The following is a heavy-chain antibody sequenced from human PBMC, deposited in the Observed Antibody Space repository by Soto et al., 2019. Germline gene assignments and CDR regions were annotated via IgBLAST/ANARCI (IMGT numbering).Heavy chain of an antibody. J-gene: IGHJ4*02. V-gene: IGHV3-33*01. CDR3: ARDQAYYGDYPLFDY. CDR2: IWYDGSNK. D-gene: IGHD4-17*01. CDR1: GFTFSSYG. Sequence: PGGSLRLSCAASGFTFSSYGMHWVRQAPGKGLEWVAVIWYDGSNKYYADYVKGRFTISRDNSKKTLYLQMNNLRADDTAVYYCARDQAYYGDYPLFDYWGQGTLVTVSS.